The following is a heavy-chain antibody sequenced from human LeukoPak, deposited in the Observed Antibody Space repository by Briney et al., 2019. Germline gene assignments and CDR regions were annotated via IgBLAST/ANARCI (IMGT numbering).Heavy chain of an antibody. J-gene: IGHJ4*02. D-gene: IGHD3-3*01. Sequence: PGGSRRPSCAASGFIFSNFAMSWVRQAPGKGLEWVSTITATGGRTDYADSVKGRFTISRDNSKNTLSLQMNSLRAEDTAMYYCAQDPAGVVINWGQGSLVTISS. CDR3: AQDPAGVVIN. CDR2: ITATGGRT. V-gene: IGHV3-23*01. CDR1: GFIFSNFA.